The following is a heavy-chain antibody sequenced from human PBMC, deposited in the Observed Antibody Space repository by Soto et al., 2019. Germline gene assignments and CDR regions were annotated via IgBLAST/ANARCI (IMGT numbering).Heavy chain of an antibody. CDR1: VYTFTSYA. CDR3: AREQDIVVVVAAWYYFDY. CDR2: INAGNGNT. V-gene: IGHV1-3*01. J-gene: IGHJ4*02. D-gene: IGHD2-15*01. Sequence: ASVKVSCKASVYTFTSYAMHWVRQAPGQRLEWMGWINAGNGNTKYSQKFQGRVTITRDTSASTAYMELSSLRSEDTAVYYCAREQDIVVVVAAWYYFDYWGQGTLVTVSS.